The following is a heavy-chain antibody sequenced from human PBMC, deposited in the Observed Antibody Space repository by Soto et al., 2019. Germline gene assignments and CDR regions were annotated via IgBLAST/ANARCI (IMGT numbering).Heavy chain of an antibody. CDR2: VDGSGGDT. D-gene: IGHD1-26*01. CDR3: AKDPSLTGALDY. CDR1: GFTFSSHA. J-gene: IGHJ4*02. V-gene: IGHV3-23*01. Sequence: GVSLRLSCAASGFTFSSHAMGWLRQAPGTRPEWVAFVDGSGGDTFYADSVKGRFTISRDNSDNSLFLHMNSLRAEDTAVYYCAKDPSLTGALDYWGQGTLVTVSS.